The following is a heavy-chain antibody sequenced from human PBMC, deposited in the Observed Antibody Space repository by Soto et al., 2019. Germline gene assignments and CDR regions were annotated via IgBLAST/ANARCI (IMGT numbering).Heavy chain of an antibody. J-gene: IGHJ6*02. CDR2: IMPVFRRP. CDR3: ARDKDRLELGGNYCFILDV. Sequence: QVQLVQSGAEVKKPGSSVKVSCKASGGTFRTSAISWVRQAPGQGLEWVGGIMPVFRRPKYAQNFQDRVTITADESTSTAYMEQNSLRSDDTAVYYCARDKDRLELGGNYCFILDVWGQGTAVTVS. D-gene: IGHD1-7*01. V-gene: IGHV1-69*12. CDR1: GGTFRTSA.